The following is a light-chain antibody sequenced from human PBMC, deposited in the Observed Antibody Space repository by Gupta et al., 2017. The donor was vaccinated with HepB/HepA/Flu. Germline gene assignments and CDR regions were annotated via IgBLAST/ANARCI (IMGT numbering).Light chain of an antibody. V-gene: IGLV1-44*01. CDR2: SNH. Sequence: QSVLIQPPSASGNPGQTVTISCSGSTSNIGCNTVNWYQLLPGMAPRLLVYSNHQRPSGVPDRFFGSKSGTSASLAITGLQSEDEADYYCAAWDDSLNGVVFGGGTRLTVL. CDR1: TSNIGCNT. J-gene: IGLJ2*01. CDR3: AAWDDSLNGVV.